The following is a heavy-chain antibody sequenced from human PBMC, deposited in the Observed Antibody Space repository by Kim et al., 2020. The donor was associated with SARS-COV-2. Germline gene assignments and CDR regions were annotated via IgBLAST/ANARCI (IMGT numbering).Heavy chain of an antibody. D-gene: IGHD3-10*01. CDR1: GGSISSGGYY. Sequence: SETLSLTCTVSGGSISSGGYYWSWIRQHPGKGLEWIGYIYYSGSTYYNPSLKSRVTISVDTSKNQFSLKLSSVTAADTAVYYCARASFGGSYYYGSGSYFDDWGQGTLVTVSS. CDR2: IYYSGST. J-gene: IGHJ5*02. V-gene: IGHV4-31*03. CDR3: ARASFGGSYYYGSGSYFDD.